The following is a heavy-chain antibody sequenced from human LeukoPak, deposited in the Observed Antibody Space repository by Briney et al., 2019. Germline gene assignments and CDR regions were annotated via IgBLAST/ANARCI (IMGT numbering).Heavy chain of an antibody. CDR2: IIPIFGTA. V-gene: IGHV1-69*05. D-gene: IGHD3-22*01. J-gene: IGHJ4*02. Sequence: ASVRVSCKASGGTFSSYAISWVRQAPGQGLEWMGGIIPIFGTANYAQKFQGRVTITTDESTSTAYMELSSLRSEDTAVYYCASSYYDGSGHNFDYWGQGTLVTVSS. CDR3: ASSYYDGSGHNFDY. CDR1: GGTFSSYA.